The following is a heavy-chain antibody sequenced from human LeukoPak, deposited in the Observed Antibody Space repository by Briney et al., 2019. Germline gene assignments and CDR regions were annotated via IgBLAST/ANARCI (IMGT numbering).Heavy chain of an antibody. Sequence: GRSLRLSCAASGFTFSSYAMHWVRQAPGKGLEWVAVISYDGSNKYYADSVKGRFTISRDNSKSTLYLQMNSLRAEDTAVYYCARSSYSGSYYLDYWGQGTLVTVSS. CDR3: ARSSYSGSYYLDY. CDR2: ISYDGSNK. CDR1: GFTFSSYA. D-gene: IGHD1-26*01. J-gene: IGHJ4*02. V-gene: IGHV3-30*04.